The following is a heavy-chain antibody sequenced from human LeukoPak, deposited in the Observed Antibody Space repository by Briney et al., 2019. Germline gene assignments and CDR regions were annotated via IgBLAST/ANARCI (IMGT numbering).Heavy chain of an antibody. CDR2: IYYSGST. Sequence: SETLSLTCTVSGYSISSGYYWGWIRQPPGKGLEWIGYIYYSGSTNYNPSLKSRVTISVDTSKNQFSLKLSSVTAADTAVYYCARDHYSGYPLYWYFDLWGRGTLVTVSS. J-gene: IGHJ2*01. CDR1: GYSISSGYY. V-gene: IGHV4-38-2*02. D-gene: IGHD5-12*01. CDR3: ARDHYSGYPLYWYFDL.